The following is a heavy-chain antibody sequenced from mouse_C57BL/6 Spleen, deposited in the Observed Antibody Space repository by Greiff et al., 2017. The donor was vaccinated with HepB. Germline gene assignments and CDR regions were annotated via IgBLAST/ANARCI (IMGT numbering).Heavy chain of an antibody. CDR1: GFNIKDYY. CDR2: IDPEDGDT. CDR3: TTWRYYGSSTPGY. D-gene: IGHD1-1*01. V-gene: IGHV14-1*01. Sequence: VQLQQSGAELVRPGASVKLSCTASGFNIKDYYMHWVKQRPEQGLEWIGRIDPEDGDTEYAPKFQGKATMTADTSSNTAYLQLSSLTSEDTAVYYCTTWRYYGSSTPGYWGQGTTLTVSS. J-gene: IGHJ2*01.